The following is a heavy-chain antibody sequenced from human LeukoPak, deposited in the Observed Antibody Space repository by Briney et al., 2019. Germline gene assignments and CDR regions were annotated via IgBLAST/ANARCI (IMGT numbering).Heavy chain of an antibody. CDR2: IIPILGIA. V-gene: IGHV1-69*04. J-gene: IGHJ4*02. CDR1: GGTFSSYA. CDR3: ASYSGYAQ. D-gene: IGHD5-12*01. Sequence: ASVKVSCKASGGTFSSYAISWVRQAPGQGLEWMGRIIPILGIANYAQKFQGRVTISRNTSITTAYMELSGLTSEDTAVYYCASYSGYAQWGQGTLVTVSS.